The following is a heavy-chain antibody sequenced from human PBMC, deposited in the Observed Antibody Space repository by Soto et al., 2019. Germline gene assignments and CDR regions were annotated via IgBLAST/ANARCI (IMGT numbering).Heavy chain of an antibody. CDR2: MNPNSGNT. CDR3: ARAGGYSRTTPNPRAYDMDV. V-gene: IGHV1-8*02. Sequence: ASVKVSCKASGYTFTSYGISWVRQAPGQGLEWMGWMNPNSGNTGYAQKFQGRVTMTRDTSISTAYMELSSLRSEDTAVYYCARAGGYSRTTPNPRAYDMDVWGQGTTVTVSS. D-gene: IGHD6-13*01. J-gene: IGHJ6*02. CDR1: GYTFTSYG.